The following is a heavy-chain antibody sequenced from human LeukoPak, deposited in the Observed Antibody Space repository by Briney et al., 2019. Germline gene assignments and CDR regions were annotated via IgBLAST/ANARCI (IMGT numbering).Heavy chain of an antibody. CDR3: ATLWSRYCSGGSCYDRYYFDY. J-gene: IGHJ4*02. CDR2: VDPEDGET. Sequence: ASVKVSCKVSGYTLTELSMHWVQQAPGKGLEWMGLVDPEDGETIYAEKFQGRVTITADTSTDTAYMELSSLRSEDTAVYYCATLWSRYCSGGSCYDRYYFDYWGQGTLVTVSS. V-gene: IGHV1-24*01. D-gene: IGHD2-15*01. CDR1: GYTLTELS.